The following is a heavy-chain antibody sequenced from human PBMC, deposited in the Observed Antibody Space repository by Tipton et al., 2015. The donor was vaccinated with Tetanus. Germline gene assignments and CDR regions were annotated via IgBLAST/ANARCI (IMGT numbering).Heavy chain of an antibody. V-gene: IGHV1-46*02. J-gene: IGHJ6*03. Sequence: QLVQSGPEVKKPGASLKISCKASGFAFDTYYMHWVRQAPGQGLEWMGIINPKGSTTGYSQKFQGRFTMTRDTSTSTLYMELTSLTSDDTAVYYFARGFYYMDVWGQGTTVTVSS. CDR2: INPKGSTT. CDR1: GFAFDTYY. CDR3: ARGFYYMDV.